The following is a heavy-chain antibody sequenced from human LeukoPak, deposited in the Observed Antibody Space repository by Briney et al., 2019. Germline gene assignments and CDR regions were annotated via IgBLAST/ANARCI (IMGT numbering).Heavy chain of an antibody. V-gene: IGHV3-15*01. CDR1: GTTFSDAW. Sequence: GGSLRLSCAASGTTFSDAWMSWVRQTPGKGLEWVARITSKSDGGTTDYAAPVKTRFTISRDDSEATLYLQMNSLKTEDTAVYYCTTDRFSWGQGTPVTVSS. CDR2: ITSKSDGGTT. J-gene: IGHJ5*02. CDR3: TTDRFS.